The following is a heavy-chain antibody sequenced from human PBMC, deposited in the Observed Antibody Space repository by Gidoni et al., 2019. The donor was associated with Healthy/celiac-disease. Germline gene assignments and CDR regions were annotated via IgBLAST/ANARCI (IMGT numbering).Heavy chain of an antibody. CDR1: GGTFSSYT. D-gene: IGHD2-15*01. Sequence: QVQLVQSGAEVKKPGSSVKVSCKASGGTFSSYTISWVRQAPGQGLEWMGRIIPILGIANYAQKFQGRVTITADKSTSTAYMELSSLRSEDTAVYYCARYCSGGSCKGGFQHWGQGTLVTVSS. V-gene: IGHV1-69*02. CDR2: IIPILGIA. J-gene: IGHJ1*01. CDR3: ARYCSGGSCKGGFQH.